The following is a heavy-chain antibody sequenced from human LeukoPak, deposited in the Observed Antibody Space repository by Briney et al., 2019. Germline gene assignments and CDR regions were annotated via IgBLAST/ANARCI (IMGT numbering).Heavy chain of an antibody. V-gene: IGHV4-4*02. CDR2: IYHSGST. J-gene: IGHJ1*01. Sequence: SGTLSLTCAVSGGSISSSNWWSWVRQPPGKGLEWIGEIYHSGSTNYNPSLKSRVTISVDKSKNQFSLKLSSVTAADTAVYYCARESGYCSGGSCYKYFQHWGQGTLVTVSS. CDR3: ARESGYCSGGSCYKYFQH. CDR1: GGSISSSNW. D-gene: IGHD2-15*01.